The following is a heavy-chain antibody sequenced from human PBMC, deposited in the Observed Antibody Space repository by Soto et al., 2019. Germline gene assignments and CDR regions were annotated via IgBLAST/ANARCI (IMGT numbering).Heavy chain of an antibody. D-gene: IGHD1-26*01. V-gene: IGHV1-69*01. CDR3: ARDGGRHSGGIDY. Sequence: QVQLVQSGAEVKKPGSSVKVSCKASGGTFSSYSINWVRQAPGQGLVWMGEIIPIFGTANYAQKSQGRVTITADESTSTAYMELSSLRSEDTAVYYCARDGGRHSGGIDYWGQGTLVTVSS. J-gene: IGHJ4*02. CDR1: GGTFSSYS. CDR2: IIPIFGTA.